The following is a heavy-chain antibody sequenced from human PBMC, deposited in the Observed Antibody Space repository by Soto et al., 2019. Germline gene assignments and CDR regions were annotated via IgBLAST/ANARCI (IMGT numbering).Heavy chain of an antibody. CDR2: IYYSGST. CDR3: ARDSGGYDRNFDY. CDR1: GGSVSSGSYY. Sequence: QVQLQESGPGLVKPSETLSLTCTVSGGSVSSGSYYWSWIRQPPGKGLEWIGYIYYSGSTNYNPSLKSRVTISVDTSKNQFSLKLSSVTAADTAVYYCARDSGGYDRNFDYWGQGTLVTVSS. V-gene: IGHV4-61*01. D-gene: IGHD5-12*01. J-gene: IGHJ4*02.